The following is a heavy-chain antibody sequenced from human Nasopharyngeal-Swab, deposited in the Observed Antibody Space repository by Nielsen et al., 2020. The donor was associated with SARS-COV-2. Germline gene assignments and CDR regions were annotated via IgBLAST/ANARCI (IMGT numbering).Heavy chain of an antibody. V-gene: IGHV3-48*03. CDR2: ISSSGSTI. J-gene: IGHJ4*02. Sequence: GESLKISCAASGFTFSGYEMNWVRQAPGKGLEWVSYISSSGSTIYYADSVKGRFTISRNNAKNSLYLQMNSLRAEDTAVYYCARVSPYGAPFDYWGQGTLVTVSS. CDR3: ARVSPYGAPFDY. CDR1: GFTFSGYE. D-gene: IGHD4-17*01.